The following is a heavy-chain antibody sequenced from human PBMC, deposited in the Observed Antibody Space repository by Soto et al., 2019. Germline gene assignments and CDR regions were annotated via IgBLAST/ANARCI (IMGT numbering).Heavy chain of an antibody. V-gene: IGHV4-39*01. D-gene: IGHD3-9*01. CDR1: GGSISSSSYY. Sequence: SETLSLTCTVSGGSISSSSYYWGRIRQPPGKGLEWIGSIYYSGSTYYNPSLKSRVTISVDTSKNQFSLKLSSVTAADTAVYYCARIAPLRYFDWLPPPNFDYWGQGTLVTVSS. CDR3: ARIAPLRYFDWLPPPNFDY. J-gene: IGHJ4*02. CDR2: IYYSGST.